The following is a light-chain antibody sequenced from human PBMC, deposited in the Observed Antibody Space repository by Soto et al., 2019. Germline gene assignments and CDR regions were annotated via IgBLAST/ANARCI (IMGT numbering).Light chain of an antibody. CDR3: QQYGSSPPRFT. J-gene: IGKJ3*01. Sequence: EIVLTQSPGTLSLSPGERATLSCRASQSVSSSYLAWYQQKPGQAPRLLIYGASSRATGIPDRFSGSGSGTDCILTISRLEPQDFAVYYCQQYGSSPPRFTFGPGTKVDIK. CDR1: QSVSSSY. V-gene: IGKV3-20*01. CDR2: GAS.